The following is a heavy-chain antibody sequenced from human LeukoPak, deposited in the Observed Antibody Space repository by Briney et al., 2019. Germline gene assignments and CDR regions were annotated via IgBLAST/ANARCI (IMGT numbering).Heavy chain of an antibody. Sequence: ASVKVSCKASGYTFTGYYMHWVRQAPGQGLEWMGWINPNSGGTNYAQKFQGRVTMTRDTSISTAYMELSRLRSDDTVVYYCARDTYCSSTSCPSGMDVWGQGTTVTVSS. D-gene: IGHD2-2*01. V-gene: IGHV1-2*02. CDR2: INPNSGGT. CDR3: ARDTYCSSTSCPSGMDV. J-gene: IGHJ6*02. CDR1: GYTFTGYY.